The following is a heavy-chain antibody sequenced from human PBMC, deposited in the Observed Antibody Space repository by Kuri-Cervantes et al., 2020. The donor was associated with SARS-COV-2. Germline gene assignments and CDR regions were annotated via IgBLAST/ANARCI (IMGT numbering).Heavy chain of an antibody. CDR2: IYHGGST. V-gene: IGHV4-30-2*01. D-gene: IGHD6-6*01. Sequence: CAVSGGSISSGGYSWSWIRQPPGKGLEWIGYIYHGGSTYYNPSLKSRVTISVDRSKNQFSLKLSSVTAADTAVYYCARVHARGWFDPWGQGTLVTVSS. CDR1: GGSISSGGYS. CDR3: ARVHARGWFDP. J-gene: IGHJ5*02.